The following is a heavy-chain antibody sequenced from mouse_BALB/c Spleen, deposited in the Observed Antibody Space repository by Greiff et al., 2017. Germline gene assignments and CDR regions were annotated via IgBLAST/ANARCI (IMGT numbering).Heavy chain of an antibody. CDR2: IYPYNGGT. V-gene: IGHV1S29*02. CDR3: ARGGYGSSFAY. CDR1: GYTFTDYN. D-gene: IGHD1-1*01. Sequence: VQLQQPGSELVRPGASVKLSCKASGYTFTDYNMHWVKQSHGKSLEWIGYIYPYNGGTGYNQKFKSKATLTVDNSSSTAYMELRSLTSEASAVYYCARGGYGSSFAYWGQGTLVTVSA. J-gene: IGHJ3*01.